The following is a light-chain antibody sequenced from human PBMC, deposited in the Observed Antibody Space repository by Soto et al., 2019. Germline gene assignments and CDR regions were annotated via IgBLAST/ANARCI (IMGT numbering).Light chain of an antibody. Sequence: DIKMTQSPSTLYASVGDSVSITCRASQNINKWLAWYQQKPGKAPKFLIYRASSLERGVPSRFRGTGSGTAFTLTISVLQPDDFATYYSQQYNSYPCTFGQGTKLEIK. CDR2: RAS. J-gene: IGKJ2*02. CDR1: QNINKW. CDR3: QQYNSYPCT. V-gene: IGKV1-5*03.